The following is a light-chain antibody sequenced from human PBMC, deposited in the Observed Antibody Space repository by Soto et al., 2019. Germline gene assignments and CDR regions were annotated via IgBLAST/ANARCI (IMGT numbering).Light chain of an antibody. CDR2: DVT. CDR1: SGDVGGYNY. Sequence: QSVLTQPRSVSGSPGQSVSISCTGTSGDVGGYNYVSWYQQHSGKAPKLMFYDVTKRPSGVPDRFFGSKSGNTASLTISGLQAEDEADYYCCSYAGSYTFVFGGGTKLTVL. CDR3: CSYAGSYTFV. V-gene: IGLV2-11*01. J-gene: IGLJ2*01.